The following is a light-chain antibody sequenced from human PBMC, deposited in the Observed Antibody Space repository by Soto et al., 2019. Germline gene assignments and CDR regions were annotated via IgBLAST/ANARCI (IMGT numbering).Light chain of an antibody. CDR2: DVN. J-gene: IGLJ1*01. Sequence: QSVLTQPRSVSGSPGQSVTISGTGTSSGVGVSNYVSWYRQHPGKAPKLMIFDVNKRPSGVPDRFSGSKSGNTASLTISGLXAEDEADYYCCSFAGSYTSYVFGTGTKVTVL. CDR1: SSGVGVSNY. CDR3: CSFAGSYTSYV. V-gene: IGLV2-11*01.